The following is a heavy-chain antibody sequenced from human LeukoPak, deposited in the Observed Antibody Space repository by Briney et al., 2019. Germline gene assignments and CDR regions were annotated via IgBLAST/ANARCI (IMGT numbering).Heavy chain of an antibody. V-gene: IGHV4-59*01. CDR1: GGPTSSYY. CDR2: MFYSGSS. J-gene: IGHJ4*02. Sequence: SETLSLTCTVSGGPTSSYYWTWIRQPPGKGLEWIGYMFYSGSSNYNPSLRSRVTISVDTSKNQISLKLSSVTAADTAVYYCARFNRNSSGWIDYWGQGTLVTVSS. D-gene: IGHD6-19*01. CDR3: ARFNRNSSGWIDY.